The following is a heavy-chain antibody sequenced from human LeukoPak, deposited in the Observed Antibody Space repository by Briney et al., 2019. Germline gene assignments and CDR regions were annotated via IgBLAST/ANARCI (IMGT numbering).Heavy chain of an antibody. CDR1: GGSISSSSYY. CDR2: IYYSGST. D-gene: IGHD2-2*01. Sequence: SETLSLTCTVSGGSISSSSYYWGWIRQPPGKGLEWIGSIYYSGSTYYNPSLKSRVTISVDTSKNQFSLKLSSVTAADTAVYYCASICGSTSCYDGLFDDYWGQGTLVTVSS. CDR3: ASICGSTSCYDGLFDDY. J-gene: IGHJ4*02. V-gene: IGHV4-39*01.